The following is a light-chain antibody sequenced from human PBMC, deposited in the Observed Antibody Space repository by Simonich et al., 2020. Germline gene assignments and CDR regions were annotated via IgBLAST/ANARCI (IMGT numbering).Light chain of an antibody. CDR3: SSYTSSSTLV. CDR2: DVS. V-gene: IGLV2-14*01. J-gene: IGLJ3*02. CDR1: SSDVGGYNY. Sequence: QSALTQPASVSGSPGQSITISCTGTSSDVGGYNYVSWYQQPPGKAPKLMIYDVSKWPSGVSNRFSGSKSGNTASLTIPGLQAEDEADYYCSSYTSSSTLVFGGGTKLTVL.